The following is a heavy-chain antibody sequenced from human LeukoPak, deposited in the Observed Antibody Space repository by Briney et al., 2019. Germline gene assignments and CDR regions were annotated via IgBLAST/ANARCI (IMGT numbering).Heavy chain of an antibody. J-gene: IGHJ5*02. V-gene: IGHV4-30-4*01. CDR2: MYYSGST. Sequence: SETLSLTCTVSGGSISSGDYYWSWIRQPPGKGLEWIAYMYYSGSTYYNPSLKSRATISLDTPKNQFSLKLSSVTAADTAVYYCARPYYYDSRIDPWGQGTLVTVSS. CDR3: ARPYYYDSRIDP. D-gene: IGHD3-22*01. CDR1: GGSISSGDYY.